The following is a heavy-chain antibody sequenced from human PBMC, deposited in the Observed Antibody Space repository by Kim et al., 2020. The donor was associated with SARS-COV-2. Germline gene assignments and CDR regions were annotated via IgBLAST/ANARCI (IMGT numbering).Heavy chain of an antibody. V-gene: IGHV1-69*04. J-gene: IGHJ6*03. D-gene: IGHD5-18*01. Sequence: SVKVSCKASGGTLSSYAISWVRQAPGQGLEWMGRIVPLLGKANYAQKFQGRVTITADKSTSTAYMELSSLRSEDTAVYYCARYAVMVVNRYYFYYY. CDR3: ARYAVMVVNRYYFYYY. CDR1: GGTLSSYA. CDR2: IVPLLGKA.